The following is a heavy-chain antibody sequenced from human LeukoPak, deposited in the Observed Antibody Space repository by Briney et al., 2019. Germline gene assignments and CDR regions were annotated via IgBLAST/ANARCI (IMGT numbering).Heavy chain of an antibody. J-gene: IGHJ4*02. D-gene: IGHD6-13*01. CDR3: ASSSWYGKLDY. CDR2: IYYSGST. Sequence: PSETLSLTCTISGGSISSYYWSWIRQPPGKGLEWIGYIYYSGSTNYNPSLKSRVTISVDTSKNQFSLKLSSVAAADTAVYYCASSSWYGKLDYWGQGTLVTVSS. V-gene: IGHV4-59*08. CDR1: GGSISSYY.